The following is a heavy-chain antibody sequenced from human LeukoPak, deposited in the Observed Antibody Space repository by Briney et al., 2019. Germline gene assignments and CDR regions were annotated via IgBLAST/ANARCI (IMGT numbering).Heavy chain of an antibody. CDR3: ARGLEYSSGWYSYYYYYMDV. V-gene: IGHV1-2*02. CDR2: INPNSGGT. CDR1: GYTFTSCG. D-gene: IGHD6-19*01. J-gene: IGHJ6*03. Sequence: ASVKVSCKASGYTFTSCGISWVRQAPGQGLEWMGWINPNSGGTNYAQKFQGRVTMTRDTSISTAYMELSRLRSDDTAVYYCARGLEYSSGWYSYYYYYMDVWGKGTTVTVSS.